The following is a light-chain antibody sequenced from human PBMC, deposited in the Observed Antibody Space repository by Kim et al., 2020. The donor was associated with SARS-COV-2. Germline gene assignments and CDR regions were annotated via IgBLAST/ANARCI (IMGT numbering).Light chain of an antibody. CDR3: SSYTSSSTMI. CDR2: DVS. CDR1: SGVVGGHNY. J-gene: IGLJ2*01. Sequence: GQTITSPCTGTSGVVGGHNYGSWYQQHPGKAPKLMIYDVSNRPSGVSNRFSGSKSGNTASLTISGLQAEDEADYYCSSYTSSSTMIFGGGTQLTVL. V-gene: IGLV2-14*03.